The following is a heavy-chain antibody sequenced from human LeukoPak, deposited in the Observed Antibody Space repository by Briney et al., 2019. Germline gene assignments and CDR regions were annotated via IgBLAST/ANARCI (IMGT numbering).Heavy chain of an antibody. CDR3: ASPKTDSSGRFDY. Sequence: SVKVSCKASGGTFSSYAISWVRQAPGQGLEWMGGIVPIFGTANYAQKFQGRVTITADESTSTAYMELSSLRSEDTAVYYCASPKTDSSGRFDYWGQGTLVTVSS. D-gene: IGHD3-22*01. CDR2: IVPIFGTA. CDR1: GGTFSSYA. J-gene: IGHJ4*02. V-gene: IGHV1-69*13.